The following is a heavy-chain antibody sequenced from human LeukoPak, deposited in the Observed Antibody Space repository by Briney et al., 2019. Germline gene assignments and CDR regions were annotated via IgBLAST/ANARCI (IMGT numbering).Heavy chain of an antibody. CDR2: IRYDGSNK. Sequence: GGSLRLSCAASGFTFSSYGMHWVRQAPGKGLEWVAFIRYDGSNKYYADSVKGRFTISRDNSKNTLYLQMNSLRAEDTALYYCAKTDYDSSGHYYFDYWGQGTLVTVSS. J-gene: IGHJ4*02. D-gene: IGHD3-22*01. CDR3: AKTDYDSSGHYYFDY. V-gene: IGHV3-30*02. CDR1: GFTFSSYG.